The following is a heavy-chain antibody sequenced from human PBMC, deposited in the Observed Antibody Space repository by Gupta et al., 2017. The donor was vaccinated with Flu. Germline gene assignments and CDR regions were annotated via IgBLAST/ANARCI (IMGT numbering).Heavy chain of an antibody. CDR2: IFSNHEK. D-gene: IGHD4-17*01. J-gene: IGHJ3*02. V-gene: IGHV2-26*01. Sequence: QVTLKESGPVLVKPTETLTLTCTVSGFSLSNARMGVSWIRQPPGKALEWLAHIFSNHEKSYSTSLKSRLTISKDTSKSQVVLTMTNMDPVDTATYYCARIYWVVSYGGNSRSAAFDIWGQGTMVTVSS. CDR3: ARIYWVVSYGGNSRSAAFDI. CDR1: GFSLSNARMG.